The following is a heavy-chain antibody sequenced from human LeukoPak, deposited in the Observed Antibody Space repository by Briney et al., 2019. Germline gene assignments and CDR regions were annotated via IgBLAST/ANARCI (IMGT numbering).Heavy chain of an antibody. CDR3: ARYLPYWYFDL. J-gene: IGHJ2*01. CDR1: GGSFSGYY. Sequence: SETLSLTCAVYGGSFSGYYWSWIRQPPGKGLEWIGEINHSGSTNYNPSLKSRVTISVDTSKNQFSLKLSSVTAADTAVYYCARYLPYWYFDLWGRGTLVTVPS. CDR2: INHSGST. D-gene: IGHD2/OR15-2a*01. V-gene: IGHV4-34*01.